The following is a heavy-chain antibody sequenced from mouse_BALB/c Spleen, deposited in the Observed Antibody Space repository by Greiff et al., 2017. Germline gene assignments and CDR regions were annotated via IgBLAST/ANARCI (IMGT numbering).Heavy chain of an antibody. J-gene: IGHJ2*01. D-gene: IGHD3-1*01. CDR1: GFTFSSFG. CDR2: ISSGSSTI. Sequence: EVKLVESGGGLVQPGGSRKLSCAASGFTFSSFGMHWVRQAPEKGLEWVAYISSGSSTIYYADTVKGRFTISRDNPKNTLFLQMTSLRSEDTAMYYCARSGGDDYFDYWGQGTTLTVSS. V-gene: IGHV5-17*02. CDR3: ARSGGDDYFDY.